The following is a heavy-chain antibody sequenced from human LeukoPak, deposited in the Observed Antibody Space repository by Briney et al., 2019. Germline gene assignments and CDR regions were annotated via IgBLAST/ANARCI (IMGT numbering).Heavy chain of an antibody. CDR2: IYYSGST. CDR3: ARDPVCCSSTSCHAFDI. Sequence: SETLSPTCTVSGGSISSYYWSWIRQPPGKGLEWIGYIYYSGSTNYNPSLKSRVTISVDTSKNQFSLKLSSVTAADTAVYYCARDPVCCSSTSCHAFDIWGQGTMVTVSS. D-gene: IGHD2-2*01. CDR1: GGSISSYY. V-gene: IGHV4-59*01. J-gene: IGHJ3*02.